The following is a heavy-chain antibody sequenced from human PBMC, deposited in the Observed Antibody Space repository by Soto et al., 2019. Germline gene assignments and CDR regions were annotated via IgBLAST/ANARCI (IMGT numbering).Heavy chain of an antibody. CDR1: GGTFSSYA. CDR3: ARHGTNDYYYYYGMDV. J-gene: IGHJ6*02. V-gene: IGHV1-69*12. Sequence: QVQLVQSGAEVKKPGSSVKVSCKASGGTFSSYAISWVRQAPGQGLEWMGGIIPIFGTASYAQKFQGRVTSTADESTSKGYMELSSLRSEDTAVYYCARHGTNDYYYYYGMDVWGQGTTVTVSS. CDR2: IIPIFGTA.